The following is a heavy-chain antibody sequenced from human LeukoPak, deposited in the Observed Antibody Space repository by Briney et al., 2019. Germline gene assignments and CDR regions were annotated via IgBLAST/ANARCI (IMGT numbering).Heavy chain of an antibody. V-gene: IGHV1-69*13. CDR3: ARSVYSSSEEANYYYYGMDV. D-gene: IGHD6-6*01. CDR1: GGTFSSYA. CDR2: IIPIFGTA. Sequence: ASVKVSCKASGGTFSSYAISWVRQAPGQGLEWMGGIIPIFGTANYAQKFQGRVTITADESTSTAYMELSSLGSEDTAVYYCARSVYSSSEEANYYYYGMDVWGQGTTVTVSS. J-gene: IGHJ6*02.